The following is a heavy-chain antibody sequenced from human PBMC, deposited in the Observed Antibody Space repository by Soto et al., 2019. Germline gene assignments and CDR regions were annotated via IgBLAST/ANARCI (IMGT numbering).Heavy chain of an antibody. V-gene: IGHV3-7*03. CDR2: IKQDGSDK. Sequence: PGGSLRLSCAASGFTFSSYWMTWVRQAPGKGLEWVANIKQDGSDKYYVDSVRGRFTISRDNAKNSLYLQMNSLRAEDTAVYYCARGYCSSTSCYTERYGMDVWGHGTTVTVSS. CDR3: ARGYCSSTSCYTERYGMDV. D-gene: IGHD2-2*02. J-gene: IGHJ6*02. CDR1: GFTFSSYW.